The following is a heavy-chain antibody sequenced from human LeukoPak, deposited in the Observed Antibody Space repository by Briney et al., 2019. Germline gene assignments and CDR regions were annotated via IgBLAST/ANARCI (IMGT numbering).Heavy chain of an antibody. V-gene: IGHV1-18*01. CDR1: GSTFTSYA. CDR3: ARDSVVSGLDYDY. CDR2: ISAYNGNT. D-gene: IGHD4-23*01. J-gene: IGHJ4*02. Sequence: ASVKVSCKCSGSTFTSYAITLMRQAPGQGLEWMGWISAYNGNTNYAQKLQGRVTMTTDTPTSTAYMELRSLRSDDTAVYYCARDSVVSGLDYDYWGQGTLVTVSS.